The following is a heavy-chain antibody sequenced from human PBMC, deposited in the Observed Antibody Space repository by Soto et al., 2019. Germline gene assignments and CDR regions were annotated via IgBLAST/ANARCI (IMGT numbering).Heavy chain of an antibody. V-gene: IGHV3-9*01. CDR3: AKAGGAWGAEYFQH. J-gene: IGHJ1*01. CDR2: ISWNSGSI. D-gene: IGHD3-10*01. Sequence: EVQLVESGGGLVQPGRSLRLSCAASGFTFDDYAMHWVRQAPGEGLEWVSGISWNSGSIGYADSVKGRFTISRDNAKNSLYLQMNSLRAEDTALYYCAKAGGAWGAEYFQHWGQGTLVTVSS. CDR1: GFTFDDYA.